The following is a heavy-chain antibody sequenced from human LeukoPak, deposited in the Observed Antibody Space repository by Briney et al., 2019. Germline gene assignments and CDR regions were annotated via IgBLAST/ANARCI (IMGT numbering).Heavy chain of an antibody. CDR3: ARTTEGGYTYDYFYYYYLDV. Sequence: SETLSLTCTVSGGSISSYYWSWIRQPPGKGLEWIGDIYYSGRPNYHPSLQRRVTISVDTYKSQFSLKLSSVTAADTAVYYCARTTEGGYTYDYFYYYYLDVWGKGTTVTISS. V-gene: IGHV4-59*01. J-gene: IGHJ6*03. CDR2: IYYSGRP. CDR1: GGSISSYY. D-gene: IGHD5-18*01.